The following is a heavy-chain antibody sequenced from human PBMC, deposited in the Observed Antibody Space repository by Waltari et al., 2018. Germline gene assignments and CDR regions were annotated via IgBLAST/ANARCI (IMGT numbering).Heavy chain of an antibody. CDR2: INLRESDI. CDR1: GYRFTTYW. Sequence: EVQLVQSGAEVKKPGESLKISCKGSGYRFTTYWIGWVRQMPGKGLEWMGIINLRESDIRSSPSVQGQVTISADKSINTAYLQWSSLKASDTAMYYCARVLEGGGAFDIWGQGTMVIVSS. CDR3: ARVLEGGGAFDI. V-gene: IGHV5-51*01. J-gene: IGHJ3*02. D-gene: IGHD2-15*01.